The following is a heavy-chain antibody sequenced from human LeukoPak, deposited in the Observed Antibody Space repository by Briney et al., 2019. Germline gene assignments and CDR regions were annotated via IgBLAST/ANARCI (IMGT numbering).Heavy chain of an antibody. D-gene: IGHD3-10*01. CDR1: GHTFIGYY. V-gene: IGHV1-46*01. CDR2: INPSGGST. Sequence: ASVKVSCKAFGHTFIGYYMHWVRQAPGQGLEWMGIINPSGGSTSYAQKFQGRVTMTRDMSTSTVYMELRSLRSDDTAVYYCARVSQSEPLYVWFGESYDYWGQGTLVTVSS. J-gene: IGHJ4*02. CDR3: ARVSQSEPLYVWFGESYDY.